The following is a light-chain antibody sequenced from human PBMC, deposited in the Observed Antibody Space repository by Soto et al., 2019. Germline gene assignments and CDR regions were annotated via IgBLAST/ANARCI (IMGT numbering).Light chain of an antibody. CDR3: QQYGSSPLFT. Sequence: EIVLTQSPGTLSLSPGERATLSCRASQSVSSSYLAWYQQKPGQAPRLLIYGASSRATGIPDRFSGSVSGKDFTLTISRLEPEDFAVYYWQQYGSSPLFTFGPGTKVDIK. CDR1: QSVSSSY. CDR2: GAS. J-gene: IGKJ3*01. V-gene: IGKV3-20*01.